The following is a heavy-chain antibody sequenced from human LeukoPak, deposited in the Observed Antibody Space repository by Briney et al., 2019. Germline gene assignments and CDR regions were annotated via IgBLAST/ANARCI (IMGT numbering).Heavy chain of an antibody. CDR3: ARRGIAARLPLYYFDY. CDR2: IYYSGST. D-gene: IGHD6-6*01. Sequence: NPSQTLSLTCTVSGGSISSGDYYWSWIRQPPGKGLEWIGYIYYSGSTYYNPSLKSRVTISVDTSKNQFSLKLSSVTAADTAVYYCARRGIAARLPLYYFDYWGQGTLVTVSS. V-gene: IGHV4-30-4*08. CDR1: GGSISSGDYY. J-gene: IGHJ4*02.